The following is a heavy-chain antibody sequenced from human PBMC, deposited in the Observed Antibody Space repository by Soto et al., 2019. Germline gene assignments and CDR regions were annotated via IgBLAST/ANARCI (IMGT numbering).Heavy chain of an antibody. CDR1: GFSLSTSGVG. D-gene: IGHD3-22*01. J-gene: IGHJ5*02. CDR3: AHRSIVVVPNWFDP. Sequence: QITLKESGPTLVKPTQTLTLTCTFSGFSLSTSGVGVGWIRQPPGKALEWLALIYWDDDKRYSPSLKSRLTITKDTSKNQVVLTMTNMDPVDTATYYCAHRSIVVVPNWFDPWGQGTLVTVSS. CDR2: IYWDDDK. V-gene: IGHV2-5*02.